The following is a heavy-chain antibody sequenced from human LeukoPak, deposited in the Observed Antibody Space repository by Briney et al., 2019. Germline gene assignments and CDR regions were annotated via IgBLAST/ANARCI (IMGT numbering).Heavy chain of an antibody. V-gene: IGHV1-46*01. Sequence: ASVKVSCKASGYTFTHYYIHWVRQAPGQGLEWMGIINPSGGNTDYAQKLQGRVTMTRDTSTSTVHMELSSLRSEDTAVYYCARPLAPVMVNAFDIWGQGTMVTVSS. CDR1: GYTFTHYY. J-gene: IGHJ3*02. CDR3: ARPLAPVMVNAFDI. CDR2: INPSGGNT. D-gene: IGHD2-21*01.